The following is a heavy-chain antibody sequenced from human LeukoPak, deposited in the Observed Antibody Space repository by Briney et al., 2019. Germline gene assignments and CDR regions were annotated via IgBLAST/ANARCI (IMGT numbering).Heavy chain of an antibody. CDR3: ARGGYSYGRFNWFDP. Sequence: SETLSLTCTVSGGSISSSSYYWGWIRQPPGKGLEWIGSIYYSGSTYYNPSLKSRVTISVDTSKNQFFLKLSSVTAADTAVYYCARGGYSYGRFNWFDPWGQGTLVTVSS. CDR1: GGSISSSSYY. V-gene: IGHV4-39*07. D-gene: IGHD5-18*01. CDR2: IYYSGST. J-gene: IGHJ5*02.